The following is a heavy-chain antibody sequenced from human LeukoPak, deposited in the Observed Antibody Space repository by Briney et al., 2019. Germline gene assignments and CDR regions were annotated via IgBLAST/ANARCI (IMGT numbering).Heavy chain of an antibody. J-gene: IGHJ4*02. Sequence: GGSLRLSCAASGFTFSSYGMHWVRQAPGKGLEWVAVIWYDGSNKYYADSVEGRFTISRDNSKNTLYLQMNSLRAEDTAVYYCARVSLEELRWPTGYFDYWGQGTLVTVSS. CDR3: ARVSLEELRWPTGYFDY. D-gene: IGHD4-23*01. CDR1: GFTFSSYG. CDR2: IWYDGSNK. V-gene: IGHV3-33*01.